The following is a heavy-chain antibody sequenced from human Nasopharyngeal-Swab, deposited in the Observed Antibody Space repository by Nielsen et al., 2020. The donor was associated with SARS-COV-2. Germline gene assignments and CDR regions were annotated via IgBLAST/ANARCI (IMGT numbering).Heavy chain of an antibody. Sequence: VRQAPGKGLEWVAVISYDGSNKYYADSVKGRFTISRDNSKNTLHLQMNSLGAEDTAVYYCAKDKKARGDSSSWTTDYWGQGTLVTVSS. J-gene: IGHJ4*02. CDR2: ISYDGSNK. V-gene: IGHV3-30*18. D-gene: IGHD6-13*01. CDR3: AKDKKARGDSSSWTTDY.